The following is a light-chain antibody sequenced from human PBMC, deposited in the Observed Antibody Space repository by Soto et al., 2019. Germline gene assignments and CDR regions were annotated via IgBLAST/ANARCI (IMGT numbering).Light chain of an antibody. V-gene: IGKV1-39*01. Sequence: DIQMTQSPSSLSASVGDRVTITCRASQSINNYLDWYQQKPGKAPNLLIYAASSLQSGVPSRFSGSGSGTDFTLTISSLQPEDFATYYCQETYSTLTWTFGQGTKVEIK. CDR2: AAS. J-gene: IGKJ1*01. CDR1: QSINNY. CDR3: QETYSTLTWT.